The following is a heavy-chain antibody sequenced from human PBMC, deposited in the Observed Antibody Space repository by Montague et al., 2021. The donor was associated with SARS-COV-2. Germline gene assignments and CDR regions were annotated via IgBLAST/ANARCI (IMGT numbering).Heavy chain of an antibody. V-gene: IGHV2-70*01. CDR3: ARSAPSSGGSYFSGWFDP. CDR1: GFSLSTSKMC. CDR2: IDWSDGK. D-gene: IGHD2-15*01. J-gene: IGHJ5*02. Sequence: PALVKPTQTLTLTCTFSGFSLSTSKMCVSWIRQSPGKALEWLALIDWSDGKYYNTSLKTRLTISEDPSKNQVVLTMTNMDPVDTATYFCARSAPSSGGSYFSGWFDPWGQGTLVIVSS.